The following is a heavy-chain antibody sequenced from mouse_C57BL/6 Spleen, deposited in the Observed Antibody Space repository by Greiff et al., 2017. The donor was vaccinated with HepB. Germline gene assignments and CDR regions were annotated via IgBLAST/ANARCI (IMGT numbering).Heavy chain of an antibody. D-gene: IGHD2-12*01. Sequence: QVQLKQPGTELVKPGASVKLSCKASGYTFTSYWMHWVKQRPGQGLEWIGNINPSNGGTNYNEKFKSKATLTVDKSSSTAYMQLSSLTSEDSAVYYWARDIGGNYMLYDKDDWGQGTSVTVAS. J-gene: IGHJ4*01. V-gene: IGHV1-53*01. CDR1: GYTFTSYW. CDR3: ARDIGGNYMLYDKDD. CDR2: INPSNGGT.